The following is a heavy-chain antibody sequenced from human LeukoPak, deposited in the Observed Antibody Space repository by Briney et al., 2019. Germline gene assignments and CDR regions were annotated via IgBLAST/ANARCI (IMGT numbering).Heavy chain of an antibody. Sequence: HVASVKVSCKASGYIFTSYNMYWVRQAPGQGLEWMGIINPSGGSTSYAQKFQGRVTMTRDMSTSTVYMELSSLRSEDTAVYYCAREESYRYRPEGNFDYWGQGTLVTVSS. J-gene: IGHJ4*02. D-gene: IGHD3-16*02. V-gene: IGHV1-46*01. CDR1: GYIFTSYN. CDR2: INPSGGST. CDR3: AREESYRYRPEGNFDY.